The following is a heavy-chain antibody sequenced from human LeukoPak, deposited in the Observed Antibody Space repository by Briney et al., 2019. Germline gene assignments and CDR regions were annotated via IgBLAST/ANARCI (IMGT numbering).Heavy chain of an antibody. CDR1: GFTFSSYG. Sequence: GGSLRLSCAASGFTFSSYGMHWVRQAPGKGLEWVAFIRYDGSNKYYADSVKGRFTISRDNSKNTLYLQMNSLRAEDTAVYYCAKGPETYYYGSGSYYTLVDAFDIWGQGTMVTVSS. D-gene: IGHD3-10*01. CDR2: IRYDGSNK. V-gene: IGHV3-30*02. CDR3: AKGPETYYYGSGSYYTLVDAFDI. J-gene: IGHJ3*02.